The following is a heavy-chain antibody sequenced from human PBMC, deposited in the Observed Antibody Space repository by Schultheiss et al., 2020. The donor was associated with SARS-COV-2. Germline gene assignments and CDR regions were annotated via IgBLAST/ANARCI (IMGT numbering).Heavy chain of an antibody. CDR2: ISYDGSNK. CDR3: ARDHGVA. J-gene: IGHJ5*02. Sequence: GGSLRLSCAASGFTFSSYGMHWVRQAPGKGLEWVAVISYDGSNKYYADSVKGRFTISRGNSKNTLYLQMNSLRAEDTAVYYCARDHGVAWGQGTLVTVSS. D-gene: IGHD5-24*01. CDR1: GFTFSSYG. V-gene: IGHV3-30*06.